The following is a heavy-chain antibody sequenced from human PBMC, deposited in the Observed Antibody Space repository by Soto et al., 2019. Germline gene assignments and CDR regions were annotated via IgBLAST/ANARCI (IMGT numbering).Heavy chain of an antibody. CDR3: ARDHSDYFGVDV. D-gene: IGHD2-15*01. CDR1: GGSISNSDYY. Sequence: PSETLSLTCTVSGGSISNSDYYWTWIRQPPGKGLEWIGFISSSGTTYYSPSLKSRLTISMDTSNNQFSLKLTSVTAADAALYYCARDHSDYFGVDVWGLGTTVTVSS. CDR2: ISSSGTT. J-gene: IGHJ6*02. V-gene: IGHV4-30-4*01.